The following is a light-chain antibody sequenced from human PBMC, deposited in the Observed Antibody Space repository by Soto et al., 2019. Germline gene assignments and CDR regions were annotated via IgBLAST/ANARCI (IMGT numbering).Light chain of an antibody. CDR2: EAS. Sequence: EIVLTQSPATLSLSPGEGATFSCRASQSVSSYLAWYQQKPCQAPRLLIYEASNRATGIPARFSGSGSGTDFTLTISSLEPEDFAVYYCQQRSNWPLTFGGGTKVEIK. CDR3: QQRSNWPLT. J-gene: IGKJ4*01. V-gene: IGKV3-11*01. CDR1: QSVSSY.